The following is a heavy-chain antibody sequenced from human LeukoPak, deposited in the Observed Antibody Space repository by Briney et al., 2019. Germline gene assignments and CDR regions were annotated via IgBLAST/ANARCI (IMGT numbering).Heavy chain of an antibody. J-gene: IGHJ5*02. V-gene: IGHV4-4*07. D-gene: IGHD2-2*01. CDR1: GGSINIYY. CDR2: IYSSGST. Sequence: SETLSLTCTVSGGSINIYYWNWIRQPAGKGLEWIGRIYSSGSTNYNPSLKSRVTMSVDTSKNQFSLKLTSVTAADTAVYYCARGGRGTSTSCLFDLWGQGTLITVSS. CDR3: ARGGRGTSTSCLFDL.